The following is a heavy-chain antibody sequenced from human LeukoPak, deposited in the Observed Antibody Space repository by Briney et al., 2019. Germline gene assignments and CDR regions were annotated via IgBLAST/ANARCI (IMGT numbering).Heavy chain of an antibody. CDR1: GFSFSNYA. V-gene: IGHV3-23*01. D-gene: IGHD5-18*01. Sequence: PGGSLRLSCAASGFSFSNYAMTWVRQAPGKGLEWVSVISGSGGSTFYADSVQGRFTISRDNSKNTLYLQMKSLRDEDTAVYYCAKRSFVGDRYGAPPDVWGQGTTVTVSS. CDR3: AKRSFVGDRYGAPPDV. J-gene: IGHJ6*02. CDR2: ISGSGGST.